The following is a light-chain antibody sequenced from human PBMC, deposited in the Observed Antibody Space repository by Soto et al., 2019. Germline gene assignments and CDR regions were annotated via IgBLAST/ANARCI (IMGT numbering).Light chain of an antibody. CDR2: GAS. CDR3: QHYGSSPGLT. CDR1: QSVSSSY. V-gene: IGKV3-20*01. J-gene: IGKJ4*01. Sequence: EIVLTQSPGTLSLSPGESATLSCRASQSVSSSYLAWYQQKPGQAPRHLIYGASSRATGIPDRFSASGSGTDFTLTISRLESEDSAVYYCQHYGSSPGLTFGGGTKVDIK.